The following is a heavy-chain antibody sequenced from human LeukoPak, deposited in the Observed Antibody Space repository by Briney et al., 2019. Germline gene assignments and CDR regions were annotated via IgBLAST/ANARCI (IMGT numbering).Heavy chain of an antibody. CDR1: GYTFTSYY. D-gene: IGHD1-20*01. CDR2: INPSGGST. CDR3: ARDSISGDGAFDS. V-gene: IGHV1-46*01. J-gene: IGHJ3*02. Sequence: ASVTVSCKASGYTFTSYYMHWVRQAPGQGLEWMGIINPSGGSTSYAQKFQGRVTMTRDTSTSTVYMELSSLRSEDTAVYYCARDSISGDGAFDSWGQGTMVTVSS.